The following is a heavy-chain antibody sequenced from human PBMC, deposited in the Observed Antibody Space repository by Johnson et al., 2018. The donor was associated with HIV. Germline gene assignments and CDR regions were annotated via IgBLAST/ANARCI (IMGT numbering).Heavy chain of an antibody. CDR2: IKSKTDGETT. D-gene: IGHD1-1*01. Sequence: VQVVESGGGVVQPGGSLRLSCAASGFSFSNAWMSWVRQAPGKGLEWVGRIKSKTDGETTDYAAPVKGRFTTSRDDSKNTQYLQMNSLKTEDTAMYYCTTDPWWNGYHAFDVWGQGTMVTVSS. CDR3: TTDPWWNGYHAFDV. J-gene: IGHJ3*01. V-gene: IGHV3-15*01. CDR1: GFSFSNAW.